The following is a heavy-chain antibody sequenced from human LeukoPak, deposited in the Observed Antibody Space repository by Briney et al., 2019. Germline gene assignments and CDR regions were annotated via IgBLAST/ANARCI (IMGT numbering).Heavy chain of an antibody. D-gene: IGHD3-22*01. CDR3: ARRIDYYDSSGYQSPTFDY. Sequence: SVKVSXKASGGTFSSYAISWVRQAPGQGLEWMGGIIPIFGTAKYAQKFQGRVTITADESTSTAYMELSSLRSEDTAVYYCARRIDYYDSSGYQSPTFDYWGQGTLVTVSS. J-gene: IGHJ4*02. CDR2: IIPIFGTA. V-gene: IGHV1-69*13. CDR1: GGTFSSYA.